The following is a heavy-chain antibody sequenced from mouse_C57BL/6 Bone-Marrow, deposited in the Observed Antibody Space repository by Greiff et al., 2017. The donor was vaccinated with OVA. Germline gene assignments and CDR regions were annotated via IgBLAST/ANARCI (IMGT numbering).Heavy chain of an antibody. D-gene: IGHD1-1*01. Sequence: QVQLQQSGAELVRPGTSVKVSCKASGYAFTNYLIEWVKQRPGQGLEWIGVINPGGGGTNYNEKFKGKATLTADKSSSTAYMQLSSLTSEDSAVDVCAREELLRYAYWGQGTLVTVSA. J-gene: IGHJ3*01. CDR2: INPGGGGT. V-gene: IGHV1-54*01. CDR3: AREELLRYAY. CDR1: GYAFTNYL.